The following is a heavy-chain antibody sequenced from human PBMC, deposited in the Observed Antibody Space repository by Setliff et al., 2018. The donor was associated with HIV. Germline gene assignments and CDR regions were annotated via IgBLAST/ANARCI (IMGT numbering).Heavy chain of an antibody. Sequence: ASETLSLTCAVYGGSFSGYYWSWIRQPPGKGLEWIGEINHSGSTNYNPSLKSRVTISVDTSKNQFSLKLSSVTAADTAVYYCAIPSYDILTGYHGYFDYWGQGTLVTVSS. CDR2: INHSGST. CDR1: GGSFSGYY. CDR3: AIPSYDILTGYHGYFDY. D-gene: IGHD3-9*01. J-gene: IGHJ4*02. V-gene: IGHV4-34*01.